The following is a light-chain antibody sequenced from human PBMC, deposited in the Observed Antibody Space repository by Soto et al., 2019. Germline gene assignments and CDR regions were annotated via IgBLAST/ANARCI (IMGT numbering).Light chain of an antibody. CDR3: QQYGSSPQT. J-gene: IGKJ1*01. CDR2: GAS. Sequence: EIVLTQSPGTLSLSLGERATLSCRASQSFSSKYLAWYQQRPGQAPRLLIYGASSRATGIPDRFSGSGSGTDFTLTISRLNPEDFAVYYCQQYGSSPQTFGQGTKVEIK. CDR1: QSFSSKY. V-gene: IGKV3-20*01.